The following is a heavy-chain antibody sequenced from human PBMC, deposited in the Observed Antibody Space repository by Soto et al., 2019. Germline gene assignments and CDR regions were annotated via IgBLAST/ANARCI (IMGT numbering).Heavy chain of an antibody. Sequence: QVQLVESGGGLVQPGRSLRLSYVASGFTFSSYAFHWVRQPPGKGLEWVSATSNDGVNAYYADSVKGRFSISRDNSKNTLYLQMNTLGPEDTAVYYCARDLRYYNSRGYYGFFDYGGQGTLVTVSS. CDR2: TSNDGVNA. CDR3: ARDLRYYNSRGYYGFFDY. D-gene: IGHD3-22*01. J-gene: IGHJ4*02. V-gene: IGHV3-30-3*01. CDR1: GFTFSSYA.